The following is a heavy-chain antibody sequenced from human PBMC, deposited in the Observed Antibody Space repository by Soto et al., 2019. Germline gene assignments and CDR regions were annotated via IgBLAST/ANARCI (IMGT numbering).Heavy chain of an antibody. CDR1: GYSFATYG. J-gene: IGHJ4*02. Sequence: GASVKVSCKASGYSFATYGFSWVRQAPGQGLEWVGWISADNGDTHYSQKFQGRFTLTTDTSTNTGYMELRSLTSDDTAVYFCATEPIYYNDGSGYYPLGHWGQGTLVTVSS. D-gene: IGHD3-22*01. CDR3: ATEPIYYNDGSGYYPLGH. CDR2: ISADNGDT. V-gene: IGHV1-18*04.